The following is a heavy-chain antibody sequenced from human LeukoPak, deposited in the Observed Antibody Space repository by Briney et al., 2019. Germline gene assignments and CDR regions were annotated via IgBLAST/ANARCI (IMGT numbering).Heavy chain of an antibody. J-gene: IGHJ4*02. V-gene: IGHV1-18*01. D-gene: IGHD3-10*01. Sequence: ASVKVSCKASGYTFTSYGISWVRQAPGQGLEWMGWTSAYNGNTNYTQKLQGRVTMTTDASTSIAYMELRSLRSDDTAVYYCARDAGVRGELDYWGQGTLVTVSS. CDR2: TSAYNGNT. CDR1: GYTFTSYG. CDR3: ARDAGVRGELDY.